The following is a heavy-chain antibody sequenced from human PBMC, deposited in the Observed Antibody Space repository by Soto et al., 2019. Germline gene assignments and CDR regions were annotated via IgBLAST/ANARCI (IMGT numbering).Heavy chain of an antibody. J-gene: IGHJ4*02. Sequence: PGGSLRLSCAASGFTVSNYGIHWVRQAPGKGLEWVAVVWYDGSYKYYADSVKGRFTVSRDNSKNTLSLQMNSLRTEDTAVYYCARDSHEYSGYDFDYWGPGTLVTVS. CDR1: GFTVSNYG. CDR3: ARDSHEYSGYDFDY. V-gene: IGHV3-33*01. D-gene: IGHD5-12*01. CDR2: VWYDGSYK.